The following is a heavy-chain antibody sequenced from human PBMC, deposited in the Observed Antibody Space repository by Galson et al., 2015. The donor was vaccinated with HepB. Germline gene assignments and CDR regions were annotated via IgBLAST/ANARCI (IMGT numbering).Heavy chain of an antibody. CDR1: GFTFRTYS. Sequence: SLRLSCAASGFTFRTYSMNWVRQAPGKGLEWLSYINGNSDTIYYADSVKGRFTISRDNAKNSLYLQMNNLRDEDTAVYYCARDGSWSYTQDYWGQGTLVSVSS. J-gene: IGHJ4*02. CDR3: ARDGSWSYTQDY. CDR2: INGNSDTI. V-gene: IGHV3-48*02. D-gene: IGHD3-10*01.